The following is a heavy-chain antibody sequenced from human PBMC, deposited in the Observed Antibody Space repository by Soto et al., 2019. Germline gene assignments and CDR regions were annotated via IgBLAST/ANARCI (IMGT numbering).Heavy chain of an antibody. CDR2: IYYSGST. J-gene: IGHJ5*02. D-gene: IGHD5-12*01. V-gene: IGHV4-31*03. CDR1: GGSISSGGWY. CDR3: ARVSHRWGGYH. Sequence: KPSETLSLTCTVSGGSISSGGWYWSWIRQHPGKGLEWIGYIYYSGSTYYNPSLKSRATISVDTSKIQFALKLTSVTAADTAVYYCARVSHRWGGYHWGQGTLVTVSS.